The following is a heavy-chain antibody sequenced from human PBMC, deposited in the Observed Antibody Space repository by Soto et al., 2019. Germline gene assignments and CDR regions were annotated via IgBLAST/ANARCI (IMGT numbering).Heavy chain of an antibody. CDR1: GYTFTSYG. J-gene: IGHJ6*03. CDR3: ARGSPWIQLRLNSYYMDV. D-gene: IGHD5-18*01. V-gene: IGHV1-2*04. CDR2: INPNSGGT. Sequence: ASVKVSGKASGYTFTSYGISWVRQAPGQGLEWMGWINPNSGGTNYAQKFQGWVTMTRDTSISTAYMELSRLRSDDTAVYYCARGSPWIQLRLNSYYMDVWGKGTTVTVSS.